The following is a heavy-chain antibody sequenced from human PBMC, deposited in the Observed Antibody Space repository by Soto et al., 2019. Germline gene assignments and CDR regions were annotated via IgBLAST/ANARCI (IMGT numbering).Heavy chain of an antibody. J-gene: IGHJ4*02. CDR1: GGSISSGGYY. CDR2: IYYSGST. CDR3: ARSNRAAAGTPAFLGY. D-gene: IGHD6-13*01. V-gene: IGHV4-31*03. Sequence: PSETLFLTCTVSGGSISSGGYYWSWIRQHPGKGLEWIGYIYYSGSTYYNPSLKSRVTISVDTSKNQFSLKLSSVTAADTAVYYCARSNRAAAGTPAFLGYWGQGTLVTVSS.